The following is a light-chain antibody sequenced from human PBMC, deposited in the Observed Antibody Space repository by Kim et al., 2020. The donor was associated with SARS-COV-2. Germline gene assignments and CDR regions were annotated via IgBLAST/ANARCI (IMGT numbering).Light chain of an antibody. V-gene: IGLV3-21*01. CDR2: YDS. CDR1: NIGSKS. Sequence: SYELTQPPSVSVAPGKTARITCGGNNIGSKSVHWYQQKPGQAPVLVIYYDSDRPSGIPARFSGSNSGNTATLTISRVEAGDEADYSCPAWDSSSDQGVFG. CDR3: PAWDSSSDQGV. J-gene: IGLJ3*02.